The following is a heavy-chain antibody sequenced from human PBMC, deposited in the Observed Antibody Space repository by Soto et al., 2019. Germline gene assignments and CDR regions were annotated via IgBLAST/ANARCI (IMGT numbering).Heavy chain of an antibody. D-gene: IGHD3-22*01. CDR1: GGSISSDGYY. CDR2: IYYSGST. J-gene: IGHJ5*02. Sequence: SETLSLTCIVSGGSISSDGYYWSWMRQHPGQGLVWIGYIYYSGSTYYYLSLKSRVTIYVDTTKNQLSLKLSSVTAAYTAVYFGAKTYDSSGYGFDPWGQGTLVTVSS. V-gene: IGHV4-31*03. CDR3: AKTYDSSGYGFDP.